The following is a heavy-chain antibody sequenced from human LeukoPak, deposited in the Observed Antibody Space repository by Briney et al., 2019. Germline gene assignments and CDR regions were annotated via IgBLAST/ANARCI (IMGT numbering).Heavy chain of an antibody. Sequence: PGGSLRLSCAASGFTFSSHGMNWVRQATGKGLEWVSAVSGSGRNTYYADSVKGRFTISRDNSKNTLYLQMTSLRADDTAIYYCAKRRAWDDYNYFASDFDYWGQGTLVTVSS. CDR2: VSGSGRNT. CDR1: GFTFSSHG. J-gene: IGHJ4*02. V-gene: IGHV3-23*01. D-gene: IGHD5-24*01. CDR3: AKRRAWDDYNYFASDFDY.